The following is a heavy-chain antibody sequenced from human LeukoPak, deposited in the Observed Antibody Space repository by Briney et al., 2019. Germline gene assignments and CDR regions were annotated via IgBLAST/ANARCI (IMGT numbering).Heavy chain of an antibody. CDR1: GFTFDDYA. D-gene: IGHD5-18*01. Sequence: GGSLRLSCAASGFTFDDYAMHWVRQAPGKGLEWVSGISWNSGSIGYADSVKGRFTISRDNAKNSLYLQMNSLRAEDTALHYCAKGGGYSYGYAFDYWGQGTLVTVSS. J-gene: IGHJ4*02. CDR3: AKGGGYSYGYAFDY. CDR2: ISWNSGSI. V-gene: IGHV3-9*01.